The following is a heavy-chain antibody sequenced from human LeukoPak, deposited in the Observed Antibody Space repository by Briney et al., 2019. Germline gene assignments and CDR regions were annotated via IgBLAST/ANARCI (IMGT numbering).Heavy chain of an antibody. CDR3: ARGRKVEPLPDK. CDR1: GFTFSSYT. Sequence: GGSLRLSCAASGFTFSSYTMNWVRQAPGKGLEWVASVSSTSFHIYYADSVKGRFTISRDNAKNSLYLQLNSLRAEDTAVYYCARGRKVEPLPDKWGQGILVTVSS. D-gene: IGHD1-26*01. V-gene: IGHV3-21*01. CDR2: VSSTSFHI. J-gene: IGHJ4*02.